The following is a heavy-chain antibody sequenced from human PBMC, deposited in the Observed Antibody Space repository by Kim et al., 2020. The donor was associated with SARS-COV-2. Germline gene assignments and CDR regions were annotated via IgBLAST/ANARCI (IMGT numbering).Heavy chain of an antibody. J-gene: IGHJ4*02. CDR3: AKDIGYGSGRGPDY. Sequence: AESVKGRFSISRDNAKNSLYLQMNSLRAEDTALYYCAKDIGYGSGRGPDYWGQGTLVTVSS. D-gene: IGHD3-10*01. V-gene: IGHV3-9*01.